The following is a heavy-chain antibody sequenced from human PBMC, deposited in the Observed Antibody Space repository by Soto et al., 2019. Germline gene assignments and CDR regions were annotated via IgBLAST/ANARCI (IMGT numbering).Heavy chain of an antibody. CDR2: IKQDGSEE. CDR3: AIIAASGRGCDV. Sequence: VQLVESGGGLVQPGGSLRLSCVDSGFTFSSYWMSWVRQAPVKGLEWVGNIKQDGSEENYADSVKGRFTISRDNAKNSMALQMNTLRVEDTAVYYCAIIAASGRGCDVWGQGTT. J-gene: IGHJ6*02. V-gene: IGHV3-7*01. CDR1: GFTFSSYW. D-gene: IGHD6-13*01.